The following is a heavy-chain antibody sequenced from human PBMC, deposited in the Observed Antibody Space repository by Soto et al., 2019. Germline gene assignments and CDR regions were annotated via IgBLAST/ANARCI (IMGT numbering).Heavy chain of an antibody. V-gene: IGHV1-18*01. CDR2: ISAYNGNT. CDR3: ARERYCSGGSCSSGGSDY. CDR1: GYTFTSYG. Sequence: ASVKVSCKASGYTFTSYGISWVRQAPGQGLEWMGWISAYNGNTNYAQKLQGRVTMTTDTSTSTAYMELRSLRSDDTAVYYCARERYCSGGSCSSGGSDYWGQGTLVTVSS. J-gene: IGHJ4*02. D-gene: IGHD2-15*01.